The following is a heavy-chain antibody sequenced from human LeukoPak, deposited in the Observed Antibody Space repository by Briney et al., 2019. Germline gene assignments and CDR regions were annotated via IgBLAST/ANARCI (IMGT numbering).Heavy chain of an antibody. CDR2: INHRGST. V-gene: IGHV4-34*01. J-gene: IGHJ3*02. Sequence: PSETLSLICAVYGGSFSDYYWTWIRQPPGKGLEWIGEINHRGSTHYNPSLKSRVTISVDTSKKQFSLKLSSVTAADTAVYYCATYSTGFDIWGQGTVVTVSS. D-gene: IGHD6-19*01. CDR1: GGSFSDYY. CDR3: ATYSTGFDI.